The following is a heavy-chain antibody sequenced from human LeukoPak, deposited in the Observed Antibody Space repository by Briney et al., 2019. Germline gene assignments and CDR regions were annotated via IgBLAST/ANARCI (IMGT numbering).Heavy chain of an antibody. J-gene: IGHJ4*02. V-gene: IGHV3-30*02. CDR3: AKEYTPSSPLGELDS. CDR2: IRHDEANS. CDR1: GFNLNSYA. D-gene: IGHD6-6*01. Sequence: GGSLRLSCAVSGFNLNSYAMHWVRQAPGKGLEWVAVIRHDEANSFYADSVQGRFTISRDTSKKLLYLQMNSLRVEDTAVYYCAKEYTPSSPLGELDSWGQGTLVTVS.